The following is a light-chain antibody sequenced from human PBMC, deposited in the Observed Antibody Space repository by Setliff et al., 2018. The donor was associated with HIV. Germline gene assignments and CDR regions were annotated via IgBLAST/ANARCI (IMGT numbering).Light chain of an antibody. CDR3: QQYGSSPLT. V-gene: IGKV3D-20*01. J-gene: IGKJ4*01. CDR1: QSVSSSY. Sequence: LSLSPGERATLSCRASQSVSSSYLAWYQQKPGLAPRLLIYDASSRATGIPDRFSGSGSGTDFTLTISRLEPEDFAVYYCQQYGSSPLTFGGGTKVDIK. CDR2: DAS.